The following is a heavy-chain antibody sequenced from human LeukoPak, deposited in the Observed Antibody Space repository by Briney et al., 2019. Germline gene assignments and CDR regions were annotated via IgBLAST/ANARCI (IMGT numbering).Heavy chain of an antibody. J-gene: IGHJ6*02. CDR3: AKTDIVVVVAATGMDV. CDR2: ISYDGSNK. Sequence: PGRSLRLSCAASGFTFSSYGMHWVRQAPGKGLEWVAVISYDGSNKYYADSVKGRFTISSDNSKNTLYLQMNSLRAEDTAVYYCAKTDIVVVVAATGMDVWGQGTTVTVSS. D-gene: IGHD2-15*01. V-gene: IGHV3-30*18. CDR1: GFTFSSYG.